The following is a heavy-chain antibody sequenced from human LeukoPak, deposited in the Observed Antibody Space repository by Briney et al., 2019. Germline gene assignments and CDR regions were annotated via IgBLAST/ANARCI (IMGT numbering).Heavy chain of an antibody. V-gene: IGHV1-8*03. CDR2: MNPNSGNT. D-gene: IGHD5-24*01. Sequence: ASVKVSCKASGYTFTSYDINWVRQATGQGLEWMGWMNPNSGNTGYAQKFQGRVTITRNTSISTAYMELSSLRSEDTAVYYCARSLPRDTISSWYFDLWGRGTLVTVSS. CDR1: GYTFTSYD. J-gene: IGHJ2*01. CDR3: ARSLPRDTISSWYFDL.